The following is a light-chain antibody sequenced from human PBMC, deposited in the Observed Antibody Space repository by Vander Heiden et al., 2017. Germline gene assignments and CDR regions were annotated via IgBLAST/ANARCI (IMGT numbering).Light chain of an antibody. CDR2: QDR. Sequence: SYELTQPPSVPVSPGQTVRITCSGDKLANKYVCWYQQKSGQSPVLIIYQDRERPSGIPERFAGSNSVNTATLTISGTQAMDEADYYCQAWDSSTVGFGGGTKLTV. J-gene: IGLJ2*01. CDR1: KLANKY. V-gene: IGLV3-1*01. CDR3: QAWDSSTVG.